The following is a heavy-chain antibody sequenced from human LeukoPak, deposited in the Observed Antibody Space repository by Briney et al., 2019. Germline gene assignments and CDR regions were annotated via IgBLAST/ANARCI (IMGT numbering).Heavy chain of an antibody. Sequence: GGSLRLSCAASGFTFSSYGMNWVRQAPGKGLEWVSYIRSSGSTIYYADSVKGRFTISRDNAKNSLYLQMNSLRAEDTAVYYCARSSSVLWWYLDYWGQGTLVTVSS. CDR1: GFTFSSYG. CDR3: ARSSSVLWWYLDY. J-gene: IGHJ4*02. D-gene: IGHD2-21*01. CDR2: IRSSGSTI. V-gene: IGHV3-48*04.